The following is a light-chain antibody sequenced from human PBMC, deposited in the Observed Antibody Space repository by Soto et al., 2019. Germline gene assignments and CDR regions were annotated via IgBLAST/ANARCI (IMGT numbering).Light chain of an antibody. J-gene: IGLJ3*02. CDR2: EVS. CDR3: SSYAGSNLWV. Sequence: QSALTQPPSASGSPGQSVTISCTGTSSDVGGYNYVSWYQQHPGKVPKLVIYEVSKRPSGVPDRFSGSKSGNTASLTVSGLQADDEADYYCSSYAGSNLWVFGGGTKLTVL. V-gene: IGLV2-8*01. CDR1: SSDVGGYNY.